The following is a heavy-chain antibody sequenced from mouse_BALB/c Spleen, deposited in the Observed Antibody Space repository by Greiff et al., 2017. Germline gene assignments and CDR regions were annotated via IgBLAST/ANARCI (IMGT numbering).Heavy chain of an antibody. Sequence: QVQLKESGAELAKPGASVKMSCKASGYTFTSYWMHWVKQRPGQGLEWIGYINPSTGYTEYNQKFKDKATLTADKSSSTAYMQLSSLTSEDSAVYYCARRGTITTVPFDYWGQGTTLTVSS. CDR1: GYTFTSYW. CDR2: INPSTGYT. CDR3: ARRGTITTVPFDY. J-gene: IGHJ2*01. V-gene: IGHV1-7*01. D-gene: IGHD1-1*01.